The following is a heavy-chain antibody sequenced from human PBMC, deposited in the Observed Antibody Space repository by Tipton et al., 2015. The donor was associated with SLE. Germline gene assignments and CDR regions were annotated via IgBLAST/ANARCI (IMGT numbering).Heavy chain of an antibody. CDR3: IPRGYSGY. J-gene: IGHJ4*02. CDR1: GFTFTNAW. D-gene: IGHD5-12*01. Sequence: PLRLSCTVSGFTFTNAWMSWVRQAPGKGLEWVGRIKSKADGGTTDYVAPVKGRFTMSRDDSKNTLYLQMNSLKTEDTAVYYCIPRGYSGYWGQGTLVTVSS. CDR2: IKSKADGGTT. V-gene: IGHV3-15*01.